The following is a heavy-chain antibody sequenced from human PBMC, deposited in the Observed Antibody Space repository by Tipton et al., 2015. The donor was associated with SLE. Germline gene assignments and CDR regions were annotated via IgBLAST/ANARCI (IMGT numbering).Heavy chain of an antibody. Sequence: TLSLTCSVSGASVSSHYWNWIRQTPGKGLEWIGYIHYNRDTNYHPSLKSRVTISVDTSKNQLSLKLTSVAAADTAVYYCARGSVVADGFWGQGTLVTVSS. CDR2: IHYNRDT. CDR1: GASVSSHY. V-gene: IGHV4-59*02. CDR3: ARGSVVADGF. J-gene: IGHJ4*02. D-gene: IGHD2-15*01.